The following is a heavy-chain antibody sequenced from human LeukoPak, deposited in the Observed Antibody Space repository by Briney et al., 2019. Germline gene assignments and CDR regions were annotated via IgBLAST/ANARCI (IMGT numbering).Heavy chain of an antibody. CDR2: IYYSGST. CDR3: ASRLRGAFDI. J-gene: IGHJ3*02. V-gene: IGHV4-61*05. D-gene: IGHD3-10*01. CDR1: GGSISSSSYY. Sequence: SETLSLTCTVSGGSISSSSYYWGWLRQPPGKGLEWIGYIYYSGSTNYNPSLKSRVTISVDTSKNQFSLKLSAVTAADTAVYYCASRLRGAFDIWGQGTMVTVSS.